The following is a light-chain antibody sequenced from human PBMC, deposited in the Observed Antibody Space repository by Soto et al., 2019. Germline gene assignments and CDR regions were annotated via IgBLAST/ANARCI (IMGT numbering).Light chain of an antibody. CDR3: CSYAGRIIVV. Sequence: QSALTQPASVSGSPGQSVTISCTGTSADVGSFNLVSWFQQHPGKAPRLIIYEVTKRPSGVSNRFSGSKSGNTASLTLSGLQAEDEADYYCCSYAGRIIVVFGGGTKLTVL. V-gene: IGLV2-23*02. CDR1: SADVGSFNL. J-gene: IGLJ2*01. CDR2: EVT.